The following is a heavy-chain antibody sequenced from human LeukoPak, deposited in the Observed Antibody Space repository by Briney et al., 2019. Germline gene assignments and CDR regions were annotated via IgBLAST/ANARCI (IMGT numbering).Heavy chain of an antibody. CDR2: IWADGSNK. D-gene: IGHD1-26*01. Sequence: GGSLRLSCAASGFTLSNSGMHWVRQAPGKGLEWVAVIWADGSNKYYADSVKGRFTISRDNSKNTLYLQMNSLRVEDTAMYYCARDLGSSPFDYWGPGTLVTVSS. CDR1: GFTLSNSG. CDR3: ARDLGSSPFDY. V-gene: IGHV3-33*01. J-gene: IGHJ4*02.